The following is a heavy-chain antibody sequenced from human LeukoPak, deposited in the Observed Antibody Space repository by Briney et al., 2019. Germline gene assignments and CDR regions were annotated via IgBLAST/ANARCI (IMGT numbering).Heavy chain of an antibody. V-gene: IGHV4-59*11. CDR1: GGSISGHY. CDR2: IYNSDSGST. D-gene: IGHD3-10*01. J-gene: IGHJ4*02. CDR3: ARGGHYGLDY. Sequence: SETLSLTCIVSGGSISGHYWSWIRQHLGMGLEWIGYIYNSDSGSTNYNPSLKSRVTISVDTSKNQFSLKLSSVTAADTAVYYCARGGHYGLDYWGQGTLVTVSS.